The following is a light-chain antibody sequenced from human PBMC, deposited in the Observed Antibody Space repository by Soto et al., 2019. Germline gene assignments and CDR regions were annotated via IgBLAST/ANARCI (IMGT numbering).Light chain of an antibody. CDR2: AAS. V-gene: IGKV1-9*01. J-gene: IGKJ5*01. Sequence: DIQLTQSPFFLSASLGDRVTITCRASQGISSYLVWYQQKPGKPPKSLIYAASTLQSGVPSRFSGSGSGTDFSLTISSLQPEDSATYYCRQHHSFPITFGQGTRLEIK. CDR3: RQHHSFPIT. CDR1: QGISSY.